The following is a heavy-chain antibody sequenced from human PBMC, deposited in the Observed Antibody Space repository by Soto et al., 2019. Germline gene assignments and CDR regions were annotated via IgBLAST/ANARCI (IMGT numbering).Heavy chain of an antibody. V-gene: IGHV3-23*01. CDR1: GFTFSTYA. J-gene: IGHJ4*02. D-gene: IGHD3-3*01. CDR2: LSGSGGST. Sequence: EVQLLESGGGLVQPGGSLRLSCAASGFTFSTYAMTWVRQAPGKGLEWVAGLSGSGGSTYYADSVKGRFTISRDNSKNTLYLQMDSLRADDTAVYYCAKDAQNYDFWSGYLVYFDYWGQGTLVTVSS. CDR3: AKDAQNYDFWSGYLVYFDY.